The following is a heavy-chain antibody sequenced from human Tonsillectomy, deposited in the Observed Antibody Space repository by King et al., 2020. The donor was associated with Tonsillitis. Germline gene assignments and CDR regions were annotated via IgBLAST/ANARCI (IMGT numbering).Heavy chain of an antibody. CDR1: GYSFTSYW. D-gene: IGHD3-22*01. Sequence: VQLVESGAEVKKPGESLKISCKGSGYSFTSYWIAWVRQMPGKGLEWMGIIYPGDSDTRYSPSFEGQVTISADKSISGDKAITTAYLQWSSLRASDTAMYYCARSPSQNYYDIVMGYWGQGTLVTVSS. CDR3: ARSPSQNYYDIVMGY. CDR2: IYPGDSDT. V-gene: IGHV5-51*01. J-gene: IGHJ4*02.